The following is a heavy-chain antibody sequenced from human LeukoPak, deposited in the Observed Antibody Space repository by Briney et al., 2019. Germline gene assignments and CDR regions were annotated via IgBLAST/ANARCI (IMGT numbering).Heavy chain of an antibody. J-gene: IGHJ4*02. V-gene: IGHV3-53*01. CDR1: GFTFSSYA. D-gene: IGHD3-3*01. CDR2: IDSGGST. Sequence: GGSLRLSCAASGFTFSSYAMSWVRQAPGKGLEWVSVIDSGGSTYYADSVKGRFTISRDNSKNALYLQLNSLRAEDTAVFYCARVFGGHFDYWGQGTLVTVSS. CDR3: ARVFGGHFDY.